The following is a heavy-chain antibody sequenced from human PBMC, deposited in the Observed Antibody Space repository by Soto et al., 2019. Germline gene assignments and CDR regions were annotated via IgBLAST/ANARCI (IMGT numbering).Heavy chain of an antibody. CDR3: ARDNGQWLVSD. J-gene: IGHJ1*01. Sequence: QVQLVQSGAEVKKPGASVKVSCKASGYIFTSHGISWVRQAPGQGLEWMGRISTYNGNKKYAQKLKGRVTMTTDTSASIAYMELRSVRSDDTAVYYCARDNGQWLVSDWGQGTLVTVSS. D-gene: IGHD6-19*01. V-gene: IGHV1-18*01. CDR2: ISTYNGNK. CDR1: GYIFTSHG.